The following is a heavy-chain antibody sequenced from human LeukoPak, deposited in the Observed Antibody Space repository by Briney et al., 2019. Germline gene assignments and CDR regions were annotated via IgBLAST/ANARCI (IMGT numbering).Heavy chain of an antibody. V-gene: IGHV4-61*02. Sequence: SETLSLTCTVSGGSISSGSYYWSWIRKPAGKGLEWIGRIYTSGSTNYNPSLKSRVTISVDTSKNQFSLKLSSVTAADTAVYYCARAPYCSGGSCRYYYYYMDVWGKGTTVTVSS. CDR2: IYTSGST. D-gene: IGHD2-15*01. J-gene: IGHJ6*03. CDR3: ARAPYCSGGSCRYYYYYMDV. CDR1: GGSISSGSYY.